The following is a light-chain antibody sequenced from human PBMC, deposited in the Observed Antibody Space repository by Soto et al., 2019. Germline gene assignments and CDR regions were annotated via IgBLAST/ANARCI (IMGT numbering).Light chain of an antibody. CDR3: QQYNDWPPTWT. J-gene: IGKJ1*01. Sequence: DIVMAQSPATLSVSPGERATLSCWASQSVSSNLAWYQQKPGQAPRLLIYGASTRATGVPARFSGSGSGTEFTLTISSLQSEDFAVYYCQQYNDWPPTWTFGQGTKVEIK. V-gene: IGKV3-15*01. CDR1: QSVSSN. CDR2: GAS.